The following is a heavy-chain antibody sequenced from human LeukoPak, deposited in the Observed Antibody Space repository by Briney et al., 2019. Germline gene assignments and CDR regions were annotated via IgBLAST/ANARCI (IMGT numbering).Heavy chain of an antibody. Sequence: ASVKVSCKASGYTFTGYYMHWVRQAPGQGLEWMGWINPNSGGTNYAQKFQGRVTMTRDTSISTAYMGLSRLRSDDTAVYYCASSRFGIAAAAPKGGVDYWGQGTLVTVSS. CDR3: ASSRFGIAAAAPKGGVDY. CDR1: GYTFTGYY. V-gene: IGHV1-2*02. CDR2: INPNSGGT. D-gene: IGHD6-13*01. J-gene: IGHJ4*02.